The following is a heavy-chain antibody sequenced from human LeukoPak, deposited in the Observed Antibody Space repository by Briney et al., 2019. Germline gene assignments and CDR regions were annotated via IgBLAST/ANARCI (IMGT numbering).Heavy chain of an antibody. CDR3: AREGDYGDYPEYFQH. D-gene: IGHD4-17*01. V-gene: IGHV3-21*01. J-gene: IGHJ1*01. Sequence: GGSLRLSCAASGFTFSSYSMNWVRQAPGKGLEWVSSISSSSSYIYYADSVKGRFTISRDNAKNSLYLQMNSLRAEDTAVYYCAREGDYGDYPEYFQHWGQGTPVTVSS. CDR2: ISSSSSYI. CDR1: GFTFSSYS.